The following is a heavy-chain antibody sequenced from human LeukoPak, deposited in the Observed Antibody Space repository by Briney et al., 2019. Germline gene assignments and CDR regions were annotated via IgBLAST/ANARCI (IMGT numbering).Heavy chain of an antibody. Sequence: SETLSLTCTVSGGSISSYYWSWIRQPPGKGLEWIGYIYYSGSTNYNPSLKSRVTISVDTSKNQFSLKLSSVTAAGTAVYYCAGSVLRYFDAFDIWGQGTMVTVSS. CDR1: GGSISSYY. CDR3: AGSVLRYFDAFDI. V-gene: IGHV4-59*01. D-gene: IGHD3-9*01. J-gene: IGHJ3*02. CDR2: IYYSGST.